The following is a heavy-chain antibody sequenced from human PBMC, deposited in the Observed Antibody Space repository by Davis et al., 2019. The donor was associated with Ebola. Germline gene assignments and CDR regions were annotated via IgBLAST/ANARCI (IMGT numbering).Heavy chain of an antibody. CDR3: ARAVTMVLPSGWFDP. V-gene: IGHV1-18*01. J-gene: IGHJ5*02. CDR1: GYTFTRYG. D-gene: IGHD3-10*01. CDR2: ISAYNGNT. Sequence: AASVKVSCKASGYTFTRYGISWVRQAPGQGLEWMGWISAYNGNTNYVQNLQGRVTITTDTSTSTAYMEVRSLRYDDTAVYYCARAVTMVLPSGWFDPWGQGTLVTVSS.